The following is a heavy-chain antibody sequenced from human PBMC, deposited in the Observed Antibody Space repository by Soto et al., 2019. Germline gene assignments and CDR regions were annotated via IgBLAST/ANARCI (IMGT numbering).Heavy chain of an antibody. D-gene: IGHD2-8*01. Sequence: VASVKVSCKASGYTFTGYYMHWVRQAPGQGLEWMGWINPNSGGTNYAQKFQGWVTMTRDTSISTAYMELSRLRSDDTAVYYCARGQYCTNGVCYGGWWFDPWGQGTLVTVSS. V-gene: IGHV1-2*04. J-gene: IGHJ5*02. CDR3: ARGQYCTNGVCYGGWWFDP. CDR1: GYTFTGYY. CDR2: INPNSGGT.